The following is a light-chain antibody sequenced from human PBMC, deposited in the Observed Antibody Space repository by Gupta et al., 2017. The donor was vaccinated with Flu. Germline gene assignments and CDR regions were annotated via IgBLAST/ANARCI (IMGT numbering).Light chain of an antibody. J-gene: IGKJ4*01. CDR3: QQYNNWLVLS. CDR1: QSVSRD. CDR2: DSS. V-gene: IGKV3-15*01. Sequence: VVMTQSPATLSVSPGERATLSCRASQSVSRDLAWYQQKPGQAPRLLIYDSSTRAAGVPARFSGSGSETEFTLTISGLQSEDSAVYFCQQYNNWLVLSFGGGTKVEI.